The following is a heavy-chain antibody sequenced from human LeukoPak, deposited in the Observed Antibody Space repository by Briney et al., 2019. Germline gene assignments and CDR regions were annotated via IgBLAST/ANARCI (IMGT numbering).Heavy chain of an antibody. Sequence: SETQSLTCTVSGVSISSRSFYWGWIRQPPGKGLEWIGSIYYSGSTYYNPSLKSRVTISVDTSKNQFSLKLTSVTAADTAVYYCARHGHHGDHYYWGQGTLVTVSS. CDR3: ARHGHHGDHYY. V-gene: IGHV4-39*01. CDR2: IYYSGST. D-gene: IGHD2-21*02. J-gene: IGHJ4*02. CDR1: GVSISSRSFY.